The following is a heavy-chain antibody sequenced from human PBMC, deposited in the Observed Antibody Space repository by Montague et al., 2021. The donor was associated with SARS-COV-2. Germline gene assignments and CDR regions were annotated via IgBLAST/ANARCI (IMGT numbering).Heavy chain of an antibody. D-gene: IGHD4-17*01. J-gene: IGHJ4*02. CDR2: INHSGST. Sequence: SETLSLTCAVYGGSFSGYYWSWICKPPGKGLEWIGEINHSGSTNYNPSLKSRVTISVDTSKNQFSLKLSSVTAADTAVYYCARGSTVTHYWGQGTLVTVSS. CDR3: ARGSTVTHY. CDR1: GGSFSGYY. V-gene: IGHV4-34*01.